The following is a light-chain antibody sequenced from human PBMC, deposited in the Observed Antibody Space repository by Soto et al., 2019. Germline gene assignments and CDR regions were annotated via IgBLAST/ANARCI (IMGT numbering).Light chain of an antibody. V-gene: IGKV3-20*01. Sequence: EIVLTQSPATLSLSPGERATLSCRASQSVSSNLAWYQQKPGQAPRLLIFGASSRATGIPDRFRGSGSGTDFTLTISRLEPEDFAVYYCQQYGGSPRTFGQGTKVDIK. CDR2: GAS. CDR3: QQYGGSPRT. J-gene: IGKJ1*01. CDR1: QSVSSN.